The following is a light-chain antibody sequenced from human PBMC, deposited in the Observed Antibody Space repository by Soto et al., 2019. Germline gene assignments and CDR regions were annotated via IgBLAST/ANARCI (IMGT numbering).Light chain of an antibody. CDR3: QQSYSSPPT. CDR2: AAS. CDR1: QSISSW. Sequence: DTQMTQSPSTLSASVGDRVTITCLASQSISSWLAWYQQRPGKAPKLLIFAASSLQSGVPSRFSGSRSGPDFNLTISSLQPEDFATYYCQQSYSSPPTFGQGTKVDLK. J-gene: IGKJ1*01. V-gene: IGKV1-39*01.